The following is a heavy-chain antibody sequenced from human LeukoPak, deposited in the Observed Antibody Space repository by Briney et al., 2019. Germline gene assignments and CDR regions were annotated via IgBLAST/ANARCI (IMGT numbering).Heavy chain of an antibody. CDR1: GFTFSGYW. Sequence: PGGSLRLSCAASGFTFSGYWMYWVRQAPGKGLVWVSRIDSDGSSTSYADSVKGRFTISRDNAKNTLNLQMNSLRAEDTAVYYCARDLGQYYDTSDNWFDPWGQGTLVTVSS. CDR2: IDSDGSST. D-gene: IGHD3-22*01. CDR3: ARDLGQYYDTSDNWFDP. J-gene: IGHJ5*02. V-gene: IGHV3-74*01.